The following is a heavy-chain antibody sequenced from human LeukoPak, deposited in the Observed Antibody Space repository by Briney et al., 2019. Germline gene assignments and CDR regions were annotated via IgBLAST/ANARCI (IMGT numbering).Heavy chain of an antibody. Sequence: GGSLRLSCAASGXTLSGYWMHWVRQAPGEGLVWVSRIDPDGITTNYADSVKGRFTTSRGNARNTLYLQMNSLTAEDTALYYCTRVQAGRSGLMDVWGRGTTVTVSS. D-gene: IGHD2-8*02. CDR2: IDPDGITT. J-gene: IGHJ6*02. V-gene: IGHV3-74*01. CDR1: GXTLSGYW. CDR3: TRVQAGRSGLMDV.